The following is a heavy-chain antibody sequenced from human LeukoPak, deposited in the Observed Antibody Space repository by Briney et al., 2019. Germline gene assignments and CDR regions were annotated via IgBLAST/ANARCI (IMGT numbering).Heavy chain of an antibody. V-gene: IGHV3-53*01. CDR2: IYSGGST. D-gene: IGHD4-17*01. J-gene: IGHJ4*02. CDR1: GFTFSSYA. Sequence: PGGSLRLSCAASGFTFSSYAMTWVRQAPGKGLEWVSLIYSGGSTYYADSVKGRFTISRDNSKNTLYLQMNSLRAEDTAVYYCARDRGNDYGDYLGYWGQGTLVTVSS. CDR3: ARDRGNDYGDYLGY.